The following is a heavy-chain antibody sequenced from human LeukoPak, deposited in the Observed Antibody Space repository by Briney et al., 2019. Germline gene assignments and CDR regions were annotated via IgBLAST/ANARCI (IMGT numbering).Heavy chain of an antibody. Sequence: GGSLRLSCAASGLTFSWNGMHWVRQAPGKGLEWVSSISSSSSYIYYADSVKGRFTISRDNAKNSLYLQMNSLRAEDTAVYYCAGEAASTKYYYYYYMDVWGKGTTVTISS. D-gene: IGHD2/OR15-2a*01. J-gene: IGHJ6*03. CDR3: AGEAASTKYYYYYYMDV. V-gene: IGHV3-21*01. CDR1: GLTFSWNG. CDR2: ISSSSSYI.